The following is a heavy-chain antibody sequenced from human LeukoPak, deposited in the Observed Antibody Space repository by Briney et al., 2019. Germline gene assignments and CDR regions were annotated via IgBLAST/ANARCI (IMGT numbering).Heavy chain of an antibody. V-gene: IGHV3-30*14. CDR3: ARDLDSYGSY. Sequence: PGRSLRLSCAASGFTFSSYAMHWVRQAPGKGLEWVAVISYDGSNKYYADSVKGRFTISRDNSKNTLYLQMNSLRAEDTAVYYCARDLDSYGSYWGQGSLVTVSS. CDR1: GFTFSSYA. D-gene: IGHD5-18*01. CDR2: ISYDGSNK. J-gene: IGHJ4*02.